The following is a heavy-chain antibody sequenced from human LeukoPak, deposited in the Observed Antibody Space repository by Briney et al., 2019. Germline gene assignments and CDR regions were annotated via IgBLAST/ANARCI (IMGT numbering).Heavy chain of an antibody. CDR2: ISTKSDYI. V-gene: IGHV3-21*01. D-gene: IGHD6-13*01. Sequence: GGSLRLSCAASGFTVSSYFVSWVRQAPGKGLEWVSAISTKSDYIYYGDSVKGRFTVSRDDPKNSLYLQMNSLRAEDTALYYCVLASYSSTWYLDSWGQGTLVTVSS. CDR3: VLASYSSTWYLDS. J-gene: IGHJ4*02. CDR1: GFTVSSYF.